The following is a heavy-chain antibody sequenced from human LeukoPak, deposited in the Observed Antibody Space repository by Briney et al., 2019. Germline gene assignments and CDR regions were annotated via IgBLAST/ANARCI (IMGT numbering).Heavy chain of an antibody. Sequence: PGGPLRLSCAASGFTFSSYWMIWVRQAPGKGLEWVANINQDGSEKYYVDSVKGRFTVSRDNAKNSLYLQMNSLRAEDTAVYYCARAEAPNLYRSGWYYGYWGQGTLVTVSS. V-gene: IGHV3-7*01. J-gene: IGHJ4*02. CDR2: INQDGSEK. CDR1: GFTFSSYW. D-gene: IGHD6-19*01. CDR3: ARAEAPNLYRSGWYYGY.